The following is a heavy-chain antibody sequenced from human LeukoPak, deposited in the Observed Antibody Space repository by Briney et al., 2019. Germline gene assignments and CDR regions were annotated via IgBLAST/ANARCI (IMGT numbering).Heavy chain of an antibody. V-gene: IGHV3-30*18. J-gene: IGHJ4*02. CDR3: AKAQPYYGSGSYTFDY. CDR2: ISYDGSNK. Sequence: PGRSLRLSCAVSGFMFTSYGMHWVRQAPGKGLEWVAVISYDGSNKYYADSVKGRFTISRDNSKNTLYLQMNSLRAEDTAVYYCAKAQPYYGSGSYTFDYWGQGTLVTVSS. D-gene: IGHD3-10*01. CDR1: GFMFTSYG.